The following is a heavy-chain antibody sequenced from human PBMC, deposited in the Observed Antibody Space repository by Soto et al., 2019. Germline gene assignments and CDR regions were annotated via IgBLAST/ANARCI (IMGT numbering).Heavy chain of an antibody. J-gene: IGHJ4*02. Sequence: EVQLLESGGGLVQPGGSLRLSCTASGFTFDNYAMGWVRQAPGEGLEWVSSLSSLSDFIYYADSVKGRFTISRDNSKSTLYLQMNNLRAEDTAVYYCARPDIVAAIGGALDCWGQGTLVTVSS. CDR1: GFTFDNYA. CDR2: LSSLSDFI. CDR3: ARPDIVAAIGGALDC. V-gene: IGHV3-23*01. D-gene: IGHD5-12*01.